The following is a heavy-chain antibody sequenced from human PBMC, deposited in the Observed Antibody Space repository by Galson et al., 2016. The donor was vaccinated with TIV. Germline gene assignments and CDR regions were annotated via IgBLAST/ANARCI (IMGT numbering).Heavy chain of an antibody. CDR2: ADGGTI. CDR1: GASVSSDAYH. V-gene: IGHV4-61*08. Sequence: LSLTCSVSGASVSSDAYHWSWIRQPPGKGLEWLGKADGGTINYNPSLKSRLTISTDTSKNEFSLRLTSVTAADTAVYICVTYYVGRGGEGYWGQGMLVTVST. CDR3: VTYYVGRGGEGY. J-gene: IGHJ4*02. D-gene: IGHD2-21*01.